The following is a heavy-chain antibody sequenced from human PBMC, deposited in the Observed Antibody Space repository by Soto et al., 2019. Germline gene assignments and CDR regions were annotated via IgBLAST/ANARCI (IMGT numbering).Heavy chain of an antibody. V-gene: IGHV3-7*01. CDR1: GFTFSSYA. J-gene: IGHJ4*02. CDR2: IKQDGSEK. CDR3: ARGSGSYYLH. D-gene: IGHD1-26*01. Sequence: PGGSLRLSCAASGFTFSSYAMHWLRQAPGKGLEWVGNIKQDGSEKNFVDSVKGRFTISRDNAKNSMYLQMNSLRAEDTAVYYCARGSGSYYLHWGQGTLVTVSS.